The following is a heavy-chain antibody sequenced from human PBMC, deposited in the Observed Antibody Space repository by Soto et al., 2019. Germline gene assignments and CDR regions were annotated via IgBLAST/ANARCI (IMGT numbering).Heavy chain of an antibody. CDR1: GFTFSSYA. V-gene: IGHV3-30-3*01. J-gene: IGHJ4*02. CDR2: ISYDGSNK. D-gene: IGHD3-22*01. CDR3: ARAPSMIVVVKPTY. Sequence: GGSLRLSCAASGFTFSSYAMHWVRQAPGKGLEWVAVISYDGSNKYYADSVKGRFTISRDNSKNTLYLQMNSLRAEDTAVYYCARAPSMIVVVKPTYWGQGTLVTVSS.